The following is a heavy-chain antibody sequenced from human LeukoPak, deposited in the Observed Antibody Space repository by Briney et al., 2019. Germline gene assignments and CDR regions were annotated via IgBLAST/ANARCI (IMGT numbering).Heavy chain of an antibody. J-gene: IGHJ5*02. Sequence: ASVKVSCKASGYTFTSYDINWVRQATGQGLEWMGWMNPNSGNTGYAEKFQGRVTITRNTSISTAYMELSSLRSEDTAVYYCARTLGCSSTSCKGWFDPWGQGTLVTVSS. CDR1: GYTFTSYD. CDR2: MNPNSGNT. V-gene: IGHV1-8*03. D-gene: IGHD2-2*01. CDR3: ARTLGCSSTSCKGWFDP.